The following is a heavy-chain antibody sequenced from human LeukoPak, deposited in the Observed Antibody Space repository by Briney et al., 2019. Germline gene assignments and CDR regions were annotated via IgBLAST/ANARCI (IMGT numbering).Heavy chain of an antibody. V-gene: IGHV3-30*18. J-gene: IGHJ4*02. Sequence: GGSLRLSCAASGFTFDNYAMHWVRQAPGKGLEWVSGISWDRGNIDYADSVKGRFTISRDNSRNTLYLQMNSLRAEDTAVYYCEKDWLQHYDPGGWGQGTLVTVSS. CDR2: ISWDRGNI. CDR1: GFTFDNYA. CDR3: EKDWLQHYDPGG. D-gene: IGHD3-22*01.